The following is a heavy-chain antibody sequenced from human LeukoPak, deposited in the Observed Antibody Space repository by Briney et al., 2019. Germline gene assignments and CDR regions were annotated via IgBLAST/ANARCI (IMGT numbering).Heavy chain of an antibody. Sequence: SVKVSCKASGGTFSSYAISWVRQAPGQGLEWMGRIIPIFGTANYAQKFQGRVTITTDESTSTAYMELSSLRSEDTDVYYCVLEGNWNYIARLGITGFDPWGQGTLVTVSS. CDR2: IIPIFGTA. D-gene: IGHD1-7*01. CDR1: GGTFSSYA. CDR3: VLEGNWNYIARLGITGFDP. V-gene: IGHV1-69*05. J-gene: IGHJ5*02.